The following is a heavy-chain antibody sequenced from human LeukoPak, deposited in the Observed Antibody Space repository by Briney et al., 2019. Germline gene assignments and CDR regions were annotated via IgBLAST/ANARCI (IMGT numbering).Heavy chain of an antibody. CDR2: ISYDGSNK. CDR3: ARAGLYYDFWSGYDY. D-gene: IGHD3-3*01. CDR1: GFTFSSYA. J-gene: IGHJ4*02. V-gene: IGHV3-30-3*01. Sequence: GRSLRLSCAASGFTFSSYAMHWVRQAPGKGLEWVAVISYDGSNKYYADSVKGRFTISRDNSKNTLYLQMNSLRAEDTAVYYCARAGLYYDFWSGYDYWGQGTLVTVSS.